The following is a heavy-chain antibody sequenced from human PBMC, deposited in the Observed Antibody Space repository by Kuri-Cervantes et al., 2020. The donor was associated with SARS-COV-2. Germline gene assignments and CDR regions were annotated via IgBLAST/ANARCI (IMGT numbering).Heavy chain of an antibody. D-gene: IGHD3-16*01. CDR1: GFTFSSCA. CDR3: AKGGVLGQTLHF. Sequence: GESLKISCAASGFTFSSCAMTWVRQAPGKGLEWVSGISESGDITDYADSVKGRFTISRDSSKNTLYLQMDSLKVEDTAAYYCAKGGVLGQTLHFWGQGTLVTVSS. V-gene: IGHV3-23*01. CDR2: ISESGDIT. J-gene: IGHJ4*02.